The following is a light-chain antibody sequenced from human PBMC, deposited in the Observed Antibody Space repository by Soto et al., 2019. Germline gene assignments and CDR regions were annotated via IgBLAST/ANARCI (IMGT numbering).Light chain of an antibody. CDR3: SSYAGSTKSV. CDR2: DVS. CDR1: SSDVGGYNY. Sequence: QSALTQPPSASGSPGQSVTISCTGTSSDVGGYNYVSWYQQHPGKAPKLMIYDVSKRPSGVPDRFSGSKSGNTASLTVSGLQPEDEADYYCSSYAGSTKSVFGTGTKLTVL. V-gene: IGLV2-8*01. J-gene: IGLJ1*01.